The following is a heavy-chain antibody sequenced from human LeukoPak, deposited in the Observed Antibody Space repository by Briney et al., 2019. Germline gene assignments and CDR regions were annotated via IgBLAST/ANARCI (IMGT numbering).Heavy chain of an antibody. CDR3: ATDKSGASLVPAPLDY. J-gene: IGHJ4*02. V-gene: IGHV1-24*01. Sequence: AASVKVSCKVSGYTLTELSMHWVRQAPGKGLEWMGGFDPEDGETIYAQKFQGRVTMTEDTSTDTAYMELSSLRSEDTAVYYCATDKSGASLVPAPLDYWGQGTLVTVSS. CDR1: GYTLTELS. CDR2: FDPEDGET. D-gene: IGHD6-13*01.